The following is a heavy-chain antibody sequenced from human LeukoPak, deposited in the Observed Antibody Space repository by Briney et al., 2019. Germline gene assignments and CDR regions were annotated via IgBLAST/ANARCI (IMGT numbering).Heavy chain of an antibody. CDR1: GGSFSGYY. V-gene: IGHV4-34*01. D-gene: IGHD3-10*02. CDR2: INHSGST. J-gene: IGHJ4*02. Sequence: SETLSLTCAVYGGSFSGYYWSWIRQPPGKGLEWIGEINHSGSTNYNPSLKSRVTISVDTSKNQFSLKLSSVTAADTAVYYCARGRLMYYFDYWGQGTLVTVSS. CDR3: ARGRLMYYFDY.